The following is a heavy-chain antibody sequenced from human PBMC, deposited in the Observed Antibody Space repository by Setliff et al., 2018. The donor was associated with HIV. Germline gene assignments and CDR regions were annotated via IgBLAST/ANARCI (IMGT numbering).Heavy chain of an antibody. J-gene: IGHJ6*02. Sequence: SETLSLTCNVSGGSISGYYWSWVRQPPGKGLEWIGYIYYSGSTNYNPSLRSRVTISVDTSKNQVSLRLTSVISADTALYYCARESQQYYDILTGFNYYYGMDVWGRGITVTVSS. CDR1: GGSISGYY. CDR3: ARESQQYYDILTGFNYYYGMDV. D-gene: IGHD3-9*01. V-gene: IGHV4-59*01. CDR2: IYYSGST.